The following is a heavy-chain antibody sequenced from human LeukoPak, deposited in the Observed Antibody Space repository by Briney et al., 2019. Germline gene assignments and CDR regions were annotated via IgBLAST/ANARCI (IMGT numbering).Heavy chain of an antibody. D-gene: IGHD1-1*01. Sequence: PSETLSLICTVSGGSISSDFWSWLRQPAGKGVAWIAPIYKAVSTNYHPSLSNRVTISLHTSKTHFSLKVSSVTAADTAVYFCAHWIPDLVYFDFWGQGTLVTVST. J-gene: IGHJ4*02. CDR2: IYKAVST. CDR1: GGSISSDF. V-gene: IGHV4-4*07. CDR3: AHWIPDLVYFDF.